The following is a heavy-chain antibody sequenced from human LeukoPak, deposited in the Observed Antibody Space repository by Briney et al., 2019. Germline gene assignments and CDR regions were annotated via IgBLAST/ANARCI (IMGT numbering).Heavy chain of an antibody. CDR3: ATGGGYGDPPYY. J-gene: IGHJ4*02. Sequence: SETLSLTCAVYGGSFSGYYWSWIRQPPGKGLEWIGCIYHSGSTYYNPSLKSRVTISVDRSKNQFSLKLSSVTAADTAVYYCATGGGYGDPPYYWGQGTLVTVSS. CDR1: GGSFSGYY. V-gene: IGHV4-34*01. CDR2: IYHSGST. D-gene: IGHD4-17*01.